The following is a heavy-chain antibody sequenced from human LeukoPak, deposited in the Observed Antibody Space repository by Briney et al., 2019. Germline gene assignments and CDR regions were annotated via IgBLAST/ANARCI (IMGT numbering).Heavy chain of an antibody. J-gene: IGHJ6*03. V-gene: IGHV4-30-4*08. CDR3: ARDLRDQIAARTYYYYYMDV. CDR1: GGSISSGDYY. Sequence: PSETLSLTCTVSGGSISSGDYYWSWIRQPPGKGLEWIGYIYYSGSTYYNPSLKSRVTMSVDTSKNQFSLKLSSVTAADTAVYYCARDLRDQIAARTYYYYYMDVWGKGTTVTVSS. D-gene: IGHD6-6*01. CDR2: IYYSGST.